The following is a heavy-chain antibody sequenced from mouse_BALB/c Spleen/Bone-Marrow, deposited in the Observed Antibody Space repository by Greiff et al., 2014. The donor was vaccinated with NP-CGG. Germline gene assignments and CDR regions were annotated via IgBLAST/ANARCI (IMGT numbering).Heavy chain of an antibody. D-gene: IGHD1-2*01. CDR2: IDPANGNT. V-gene: IGHV14-3*02. J-gene: IGHJ4*01. CDR1: GFNIRDTY. Sequence: VQLQQSGAGLVKPGASVKLSCTVSGFNIRDTYMHWVKQRPEQGLEWNGRIDPANGNTKYDPKFQGKATITADTSSNTAYLQLSSLTSEDTAVYYCASATTATFYAMDYWGQGTSVSVSS. CDR3: ASATTATFYAMDY.